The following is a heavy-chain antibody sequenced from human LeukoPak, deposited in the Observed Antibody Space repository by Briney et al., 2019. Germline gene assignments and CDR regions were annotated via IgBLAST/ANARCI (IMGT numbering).Heavy chain of an antibody. CDR1: GFTFGDYA. Sequence: GGSLRLSCTASGFTFGDYAMSWVRQAPGKGLEWVGFIRSKAYGGTTEYAASVKGRFTISRDDFKSIAYLQMNSLKTEDTAVYYCTRAPIDYRKQYYYYYYMDVWGKGTTVTVSS. J-gene: IGHJ6*03. CDR2: IRSKAYGGTT. V-gene: IGHV3-49*04. CDR3: TRAPIDYRKQYYYYYYMDV. D-gene: IGHD4-11*01.